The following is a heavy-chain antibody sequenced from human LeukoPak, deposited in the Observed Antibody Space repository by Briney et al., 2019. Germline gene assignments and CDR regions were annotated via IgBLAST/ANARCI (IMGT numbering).Heavy chain of an antibody. Sequence: GGSLTLSCAASGFTFSDYYMSWVRQAPGKGLEWVSVISGSGGSTNYAASVKGRFTISRDNSKNTLYVEMKSLRAEDTAVYYCAKGGDYYESSGNNLEYFQHWGQGTLVTVSS. D-gene: IGHD3-22*01. J-gene: IGHJ1*01. CDR2: ISGSGGST. CDR3: AKGGDYYESSGNNLEYFQH. V-gene: IGHV3-23*01. CDR1: GFTFSDYY.